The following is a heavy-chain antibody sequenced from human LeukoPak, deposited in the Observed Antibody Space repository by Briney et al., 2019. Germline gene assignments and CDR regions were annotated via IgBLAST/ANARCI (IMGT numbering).Heavy chain of an antibody. V-gene: IGHV3-23*01. J-gene: IGHJ4*02. D-gene: IGHD4-23*01. CDR1: GFTFSSYG. CDR3: ARRAGGYSHPYDY. Sequence: GGSLRLSCAASGFTFSSYGMSWVRQAPGKGLEWVSAISGSGGSTYYADSVKGRFTISRDNSKNTLYLQMNSLRAEDTAVYYCARRAGGYSHPYDYWGQGILVTVSS. CDR2: ISGSGGST.